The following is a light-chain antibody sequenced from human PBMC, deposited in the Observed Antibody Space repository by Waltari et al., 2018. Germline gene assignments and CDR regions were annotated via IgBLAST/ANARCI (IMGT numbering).Light chain of an antibody. CDR1: NIAITS. J-gene: IGLJ3*02. Sequence: SNVLTQPPSAPVAPGQTARITCGANNIAITSGYWYQQRPGQAPVLVAFDDGGRPSGIPDRFSGSKSGNTATLIISRVEAGDEADFYCQVWDKSSDPSFGGGTKVTVL. V-gene: IGLV3-21*02. CDR2: DDG. CDR3: QVWDKSSDPS.